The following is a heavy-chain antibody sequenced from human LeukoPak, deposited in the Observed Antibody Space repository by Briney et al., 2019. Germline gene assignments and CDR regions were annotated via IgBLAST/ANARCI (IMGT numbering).Heavy chain of an antibody. V-gene: IGHV1-2*02. CDR3: AITRAIWFGEADAFDI. D-gene: IGHD3-10*01. J-gene: IGHJ3*02. CDR1: GYTFTGYY. CDR2: INPNSGGT. Sequence: GASVKVSCKASGYTFTGYYMHWVRQAAGQGLEWMGWINPNSGGTNYAQKFQGRVTMTRDTSISTAYMELSRLRSDDTAVYYCAITRAIWFGEADAFDIWGQGTMVTVSS.